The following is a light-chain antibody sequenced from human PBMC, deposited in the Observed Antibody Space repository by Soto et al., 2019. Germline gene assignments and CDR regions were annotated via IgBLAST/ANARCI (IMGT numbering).Light chain of an antibody. CDR3: QQYGGSPWT. J-gene: IGKJ1*01. CDR1: QSISSRF. CDR2: GAS. Sequence: SVLTQSPGTLYLSPGERSTISCRASQSISSRFLAWYQQRPGQAPRVXISGASSRATGIPDRFSGSGSGTDFTLTISRLETEDSAVYYCQQYGGSPWTFGQGTKVDIK. V-gene: IGKV3-20*01.